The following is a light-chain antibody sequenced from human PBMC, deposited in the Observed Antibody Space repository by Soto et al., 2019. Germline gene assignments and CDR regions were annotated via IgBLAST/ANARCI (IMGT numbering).Light chain of an antibody. V-gene: IGKV3-15*01. CDR3: QQYNKWPPYT. Sequence: EIVMTQSPANLSVSPGERATLSCRASQSVSSNLAWYQQKPGQGPRLLIYGASTRATSIPARFSGSGSGTEFTLTINSLQSEDLAVYYCQQYNKWPPYTFGQVTKLEIK. CDR2: GAS. J-gene: IGKJ2*01. CDR1: QSVSSN.